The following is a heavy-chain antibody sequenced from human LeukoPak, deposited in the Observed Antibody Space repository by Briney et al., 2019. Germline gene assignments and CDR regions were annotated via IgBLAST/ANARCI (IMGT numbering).Heavy chain of an antibody. J-gene: IGHJ6*02. D-gene: IGHD3-16*02. Sequence: PGGSLRLSCAASGFTFSSYEMSWVRPAPGKGLEWVSYIGSSGITIYYADSVKGRFTISRDNAKNSLYLQMNSLRAEDTAVYYCARGHRLYGMDVWGQGTTVTVSS. CDR3: ARGHRLYGMDV. V-gene: IGHV3-48*03. CDR2: IGSSGITI. CDR1: GFTFSSYE.